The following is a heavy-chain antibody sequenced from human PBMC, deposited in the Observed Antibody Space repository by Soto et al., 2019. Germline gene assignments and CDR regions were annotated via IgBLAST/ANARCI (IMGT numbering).Heavy chain of an antibody. Sequence: PGGSLRLSCTASGFTFGDYAMSWFRQAPGKGLEWVGFIRSKAYGGTTEYAASVKGRFTISRDDSKSIAYLQMNSLKTEDTAVYYCTREYYYGSGSPGSYYYYGMDVWGQGTTVTAP. J-gene: IGHJ6*02. V-gene: IGHV3-49*03. CDR3: TREYYYGSGSPGSYYYYGMDV. CDR1: GFTFGDYA. D-gene: IGHD3-10*01. CDR2: IRSKAYGGTT.